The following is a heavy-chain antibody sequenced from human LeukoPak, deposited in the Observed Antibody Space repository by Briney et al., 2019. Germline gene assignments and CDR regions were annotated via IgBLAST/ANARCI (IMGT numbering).Heavy chain of an antibody. CDR2: ICYSGST. V-gene: IGHV4-59*01. CDR3: ARLRWSSPDY. Sequence: PSETLSLTCTVSGGSISSYYWSWIRQPPGKGLEWIGYICYSGSTNYNPSLKSRVTISLDTSKKQFSLKLSSVTAADTAVYYCARLRWSSPDYWGQGTLVTVSS. J-gene: IGHJ4*02. D-gene: IGHD4-23*01. CDR1: GGSISSYY.